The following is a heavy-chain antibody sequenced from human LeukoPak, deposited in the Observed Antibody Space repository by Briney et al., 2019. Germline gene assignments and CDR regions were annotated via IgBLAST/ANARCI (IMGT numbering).Heavy chain of an antibody. D-gene: IGHD4-17*01. V-gene: IGHV3-30-3*01. J-gene: IGHJ4*02. CDR3: ARADYGDYLDY. CDR1: GFTFSNYA. CDR2: ISYDGSNK. Sequence: GGSLRLSCAASGFTFSNYAMHWVRQAPGKGLEWVAVISYDGSNKYYADSVKGRFTISRDNSKNTLYLQMNSLRAEDTAVYYCARADYGDYLDYWGQGTLVIVSS.